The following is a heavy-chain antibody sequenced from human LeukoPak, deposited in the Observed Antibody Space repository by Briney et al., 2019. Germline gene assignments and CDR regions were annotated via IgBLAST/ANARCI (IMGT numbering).Heavy chain of an antibody. CDR3: ARGSIFGVATNWFDP. V-gene: IGHV1-18*01. Sequence: AASVKVSCKASGYTFTSYGISWVRQAPGQGLEWMGWISAYNGNTNYAQKLQGRVTMTTDTSTSTAYMELRSLRSDDTAVYYCARGSIFGVATNWFDPWGQGTLVTVSS. CDR2: ISAYNGNT. J-gene: IGHJ5*02. CDR1: GYTFTSYG. D-gene: IGHD3-3*01.